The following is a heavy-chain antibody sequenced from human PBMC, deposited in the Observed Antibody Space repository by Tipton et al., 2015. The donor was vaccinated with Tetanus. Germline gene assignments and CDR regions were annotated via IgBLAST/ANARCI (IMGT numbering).Heavy chain of an antibody. CDR3: AREADCSGGSCFSGDFDT. CDR2: SWYDGTDK. V-gene: IGHV3-33*01. D-gene: IGHD2-15*01. CDR1: GFIFSSYG. Sequence: CAASGFIFSSYGIHWVRQAPGKGLEWLAVSWYDGTDKYYADPVKGRFTISRDNSKNTLYLQMNSLRAEDTALYYCAREADCSGGSCFSGDFDTWGQGTQVTVSS. J-gene: IGHJ4*02.